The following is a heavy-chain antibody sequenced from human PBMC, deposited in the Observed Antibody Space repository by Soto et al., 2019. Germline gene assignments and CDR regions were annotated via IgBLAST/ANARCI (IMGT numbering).Heavy chain of an antibody. CDR1: GYTFTGDY. J-gene: IGHJ4*02. V-gene: IGHV1-2*04. D-gene: IGHD2-15*01. Sequence: GASVKVSCKASGYTFTGDYIHWVRQAPGQGLEWMGWINPNSGGTRYAQKFQGWVTLTRDTSISTAYVDLSRVEFDDTAICWCAGGGYCSAGTCPFRQGPVDYWGQGTLITVSS. CDR3: AGGGYCSAGTCPFRQGPVDY. CDR2: INPNSGGT.